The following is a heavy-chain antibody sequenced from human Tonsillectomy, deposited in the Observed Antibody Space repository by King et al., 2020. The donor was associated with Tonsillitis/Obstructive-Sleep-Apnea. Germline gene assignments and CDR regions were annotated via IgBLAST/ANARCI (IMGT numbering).Heavy chain of an antibody. D-gene: IGHD3-3*01. CDR2: IRSKAYGGTT. Sequence: VQLVESGGGLVKPGRSLRLSCTASGFTFGDYAMSWFRQAPGKGLEWVGFIRSKAYGGTTEYAASVKGRFTISRDDSKSIAYLQMNSLKTEETAGYYCTRDDTYYDFWSGYENWFDPWGQGTLVTVPS. J-gene: IGHJ5*02. V-gene: IGHV3-49*05. CDR1: GFTFGDYA. CDR3: TRDDTYYDFWSGYENWFDP.